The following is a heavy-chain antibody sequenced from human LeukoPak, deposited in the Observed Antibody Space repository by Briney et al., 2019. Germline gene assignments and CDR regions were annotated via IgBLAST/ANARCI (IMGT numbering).Heavy chain of an antibody. CDR2: ILSDGSNE. Sequence: GGSLRLSCAASGFTFSSYGMHWVRQAPGKGLEWVAFILSDGSNEYYADSVKGRFTISRDNSKNTVYLQMNSLRAEDTAVYYCAKGGEGYCSSTSCNPPFDYWGQGTLVTVSS. J-gene: IGHJ4*02. V-gene: IGHV3-30*02. CDR1: GFTFSSYG. D-gene: IGHD2-2*01. CDR3: AKGGEGYCSSTSCNPPFDY.